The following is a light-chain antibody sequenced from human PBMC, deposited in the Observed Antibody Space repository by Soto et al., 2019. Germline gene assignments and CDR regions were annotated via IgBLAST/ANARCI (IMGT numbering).Light chain of an antibody. J-gene: IGKJ5*01. Sequence: EIVLTQSPGTLSLSPGERATLSCRASQSLSSSYLAWYQQKPGQAPRLLIYGASSRATGIPDRFSGSESGTDFTLTISRLEPEDFAVYYCQQYGSSPPITFGQGTRLEIK. CDR1: QSLSSSY. CDR2: GAS. CDR3: QQYGSSPPIT. V-gene: IGKV3-20*01.